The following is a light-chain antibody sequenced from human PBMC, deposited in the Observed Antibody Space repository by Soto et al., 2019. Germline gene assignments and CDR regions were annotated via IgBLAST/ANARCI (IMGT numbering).Light chain of an antibody. Sequence: EIVMTQSQATLSVSPGERATLSCRASQSVSSNLAWYQQKPGQAPRLLIYGASTRATGIPAMFSGSGSGTEFTLTIRRLQSEDFAVYYCQQYNNWWTFGQGTKVEIK. J-gene: IGKJ1*01. CDR3: QQYNNWWT. CDR2: GAS. V-gene: IGKV3-15*01. CDR1: QSVSSN.